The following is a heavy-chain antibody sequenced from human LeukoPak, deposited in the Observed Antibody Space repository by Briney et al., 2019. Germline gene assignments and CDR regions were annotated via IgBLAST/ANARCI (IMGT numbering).Heavy chain of an antibody. CDR1: GASISNNNW. CDR2: IFHAGST. CDR3: AVLEGYYSGSGTYH. V-gene: IGHV4-4*02. J-gene: IGHJ1*01. D-gene: IGHD3-10*01. Sequence: SGTLSLTCSVSGASISNNNWWNWMRQPPGKGLEWIGDIFHAGSTNYNPSLKSRVTISLDKSKNQFSLTLTSVTAADTAVYYCAVLEGYYSGSGTYHWGQGILVTVSP.